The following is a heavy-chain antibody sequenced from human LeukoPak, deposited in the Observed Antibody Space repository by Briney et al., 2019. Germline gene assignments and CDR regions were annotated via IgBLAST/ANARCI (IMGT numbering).Heavy chain of an antibody. V-gene: IGHV3-30*04. CDR3: ARDLTLRNYFDY. D-gene: IGHD4-17*01. CDR2: ISYDGSNK. CDR1: GFTFSSYA. Sequence: GGSLRLSCAASGFTFSSYAMHWVRQAPGKGLEWVAVISYDGSNKYYADSVKGRFTISRDNSKNTLYLQMNSLRAGDTAVYYCARDLTLRNYFDYWGQGTLVTVSS. J-gene: IGHJ4*02.